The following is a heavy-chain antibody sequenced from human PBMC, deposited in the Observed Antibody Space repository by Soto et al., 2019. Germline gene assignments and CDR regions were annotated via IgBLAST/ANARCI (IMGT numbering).Heavy chain of an antibody. CDR3: ASEDYDSSGAHFDY. CDR2: ISAYNGNT. D-gene: IGHD3-22*01. Sequence: SVQVSCKASGYTFTSYGISWVRQAPGQGLEWMGWISAYNGNTNYAQKLQGRVTMTTDTSTSTAYMELRSLRSDDTAVYYCASEDYDSSGAHFDYWGKGTRVTVSS. V-gene: IGHV1-18*01. CDR1: GYTFTSYG. J-gene: IGHJ4*02.